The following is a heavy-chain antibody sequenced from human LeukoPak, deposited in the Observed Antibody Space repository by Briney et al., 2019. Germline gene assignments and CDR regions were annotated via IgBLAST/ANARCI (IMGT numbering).Heavy chain of an antibody. V-gene: IGHV1-2*02. Sequence: EASVKVSCKASGYTFTGYYMHWVRQAPGQGLEWMGWINPNSGGTNYAQKFQGRVTMTRDTSISTAYMELSRLRSDDTAVYYCAQALRDIVVVPAAWGQGTMVTVSS. CDR1: GYTFTGYY. CDR3: AQALRDIVVVPAA. D-gene: IGHD2-2*01. J-gene: IGHJ3*01. CDR2: INPNSGGT.